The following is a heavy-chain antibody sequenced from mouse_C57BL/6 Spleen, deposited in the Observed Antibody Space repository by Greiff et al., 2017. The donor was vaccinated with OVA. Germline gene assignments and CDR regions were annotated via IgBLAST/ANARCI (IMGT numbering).Heavy chain of an antibody. CDR2: IWSGGST. CDR3: AKEGDGYYWYFDV. CDR1: GFSLTSYG. D-gene: IGHD2-3*01. V-gene: IGHV2-4*01. J-gene: IGHJ1*03. Sequence: VMLVESGPGLVQPSQSLSITCTVSGFSLTSYGVHWVRQPPGKGLEWLGVIWSGGSTDYNAAFISRLSISKDNSKSQVFFKMNRLQADDTAIYYCAKEGDGYYWYFDVWGTGTTVTVSS.